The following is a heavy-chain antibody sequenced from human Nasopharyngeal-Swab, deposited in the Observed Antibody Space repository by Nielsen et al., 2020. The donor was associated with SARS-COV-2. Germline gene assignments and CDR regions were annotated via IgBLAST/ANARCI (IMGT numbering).Heavy chain of an antibody. V-gene: IGHV4-30-2*01. Sequence: SETLSLPCAVSGGSISSGGYSWSWIRQPPGKGLEWIGYIYHSGSTYYNPSLKSRVTISVDRSKNQFSLKLSSVTAADTAVYYCAREGNSGFDYWGQGTLVTVSS. D-gene: IGHD1-26*01. J-gene: IGHJ4*02. CDR1: GGSISSGGYS. CDR3: AREGNSGFDY. CDR2: IYHSGST.